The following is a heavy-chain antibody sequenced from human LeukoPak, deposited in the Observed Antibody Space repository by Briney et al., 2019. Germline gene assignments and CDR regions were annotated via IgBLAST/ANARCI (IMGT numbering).Heavy chain of an antibody. J-gene: IGHJ4*02. CDR3: ASGGTNYFDY. D-gene: IGHD4-23*01. Sequence: EPSETLSLTCSVSGGSISSYYWSWIRQPPGKGLEWIGYIYHSGSTYYNPSLKSRVTISVDRSKNQFSLKLSSVTAADTAVYYCASGGTNYFDYWGQGTLVTVSS. CDR2: IYHSGST. CDR1: GGSISSYY. V-gene: IGHV4-30-2*01.